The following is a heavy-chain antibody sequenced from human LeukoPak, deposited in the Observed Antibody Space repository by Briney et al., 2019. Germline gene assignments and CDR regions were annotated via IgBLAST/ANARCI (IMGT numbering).Heavy chain of an antibody. CDR2: SNPSSGGR. D-gene: IGHD1-1*01. CDR3: ARGSVQTKYYYYYTDV. J-gene: IGHJ6*03. CDR1: GNSFTYCY. V-gene: IGHV1-2*02. Sequence: ASVKVSFRASGNSFTYCYIHWVRQAPGQGLEWRGWSNPSSGGRNYAQEFEGRVTMTRDTSISAAYMELSSLTSDHTTVYYCARGSVQTKYYYYYTDVWGKGTTVTVSS.